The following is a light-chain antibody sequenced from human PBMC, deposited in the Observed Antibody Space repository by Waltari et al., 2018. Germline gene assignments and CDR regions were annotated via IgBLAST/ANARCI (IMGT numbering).Light chain of an antibody. CDR3: ASCTDTIPPVV. J-gene: IGLJ2*01. CDR2: GVK. V-gene: IGLV2-14*01. Sequence: QSALTQPASVSGSPGQSITISCTGTSRDIGLYNCVSWYQLHPGEAPTLILYGVKSRPSGVSNRFSGSKSGNTASLTISGLQGDDEADYFCASCTDTIPPVVFGGGTKLTVL. CDR1: SRDIGLYNC.